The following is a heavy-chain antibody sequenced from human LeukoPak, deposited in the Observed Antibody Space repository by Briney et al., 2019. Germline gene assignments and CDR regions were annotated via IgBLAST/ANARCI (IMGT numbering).Heavy chain of an antibody. CDR3: ARGSSVLRYFDWDH. J-gene: IGHJ4*02. CDR2: IYTSGST. V-gene: IGHV4-4*07. Sequence: PSETLSLTCTVSGGSISSYYWSWIRQPAGKGLEWIGRIYTSGSTNYNPSPKSRVTISVDTSKNQFSLKLSSVTAADTAVYYCARGSSVLRYFDWDHWGQGTLVTVSS. D-gene: IGHD3-9*01. CDR1: GGSISSYY.